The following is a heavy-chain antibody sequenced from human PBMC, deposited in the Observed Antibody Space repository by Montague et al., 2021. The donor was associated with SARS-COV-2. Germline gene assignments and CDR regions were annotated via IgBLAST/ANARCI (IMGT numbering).Heavy chain of an antibody. D-gene: IGHD3-10*01. CDR1: GGFIGSYY. Sequence: SETLSLTCSVSGGFIGSYYWSWLRQPPGKGLEWIGHIHYSGSSTYSPSFKSRVTISIDTPKNQFSLKLSSVTAADTAVYYCARSLDPSGTYYLPYWGQGTLVAVSS. CDR3: ARSLDPSGTYYLPY. CDR2: IHYSGSS. V-gene: IGHV4-59*01. J-gene: IGHJ4*02.